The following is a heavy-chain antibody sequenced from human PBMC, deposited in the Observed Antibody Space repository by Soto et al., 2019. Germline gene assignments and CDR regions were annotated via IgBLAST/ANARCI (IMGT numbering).Heavy chain of an antibody. J-gene: IGHJ6*02. V-gene: IGHV1-69*12. D-gene: IGHD4-4*01. CDR1: GGTFSSSA. CDR3: ARDNDRLQLGGNYYCGLDV. CDR2: IIPLFRTP. Sequence: QVQLVQSGAEMKEPGSSVKVSCKTSGGTFSSSAISWLRQAPGQGLEWMGGIIPLFRTPDYAQKFQGRVTIAADESTSTAYMGLSSLRSEGPAVYYGARDNDRLQLGGNYYCGLDVWGQGTTITVSS.